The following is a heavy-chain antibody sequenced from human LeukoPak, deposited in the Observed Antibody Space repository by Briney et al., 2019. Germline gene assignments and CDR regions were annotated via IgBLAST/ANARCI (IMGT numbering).Heavy chain of an antibody. CDR1: GFTFSDYY. V-gene: IGHV3-11*05. CDR3: VRDWRSSGCFDY. J-gene: IGHJ4*02. CDR2: ISPSSSYT. Sequence: PGGSLRLSCAASGFTFSDYYMSWIRQAPGKGLEWVSYISPSSSYTNYADSVKGRFTISRDNAKSSLYLQMNSLRAEDTAMYYCVRDWRSSGCFDYWGQGALVTVSS. D-gene: IGHD6-19*01.